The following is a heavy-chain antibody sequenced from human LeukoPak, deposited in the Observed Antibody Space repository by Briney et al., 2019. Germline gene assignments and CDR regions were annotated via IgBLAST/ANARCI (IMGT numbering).Heavy chain of an antibody. CDR2: IYYTGRT. D-gene: IGHD2-2*01. V-gene: IGHV4-59*01. Sequence: SETLSLTCTVSGGSIDSYYWSWLRQPPGKGLEWIGYIYYTGRTEYHPSLKSRVTISLDTSKNQFSLKLTSVTAADTAVYYCARVYQSAEYYFDYWGQGNLVSVSS. J-gene: IGHJ4*02. CDR3: ARVYQSAEYYFDY. CDR1: GGSIDSYY.